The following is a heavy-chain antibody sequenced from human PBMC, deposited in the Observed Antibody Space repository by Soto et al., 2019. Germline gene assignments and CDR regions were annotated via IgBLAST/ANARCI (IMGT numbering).Heavy chain of an antibody. J-gene: IGHJ4*02. CDR1: GGSISSSNW. Sequence: KTSETLSLTCAVSGGSISSSNWWSWVRQPPGKGLEWIGEIYHSGSTNYNPSLKSRVTISVDKSKNQFSLKLSSVTAADTAVYYCARAVPSSGWAGIYYWGQGTLVTVSS. CDR3: ARAVPSSGWAGIYY. V-gene: IGHV4-4*02. CDR2: IYHSGST. D-gene: IGHD6-19*01.